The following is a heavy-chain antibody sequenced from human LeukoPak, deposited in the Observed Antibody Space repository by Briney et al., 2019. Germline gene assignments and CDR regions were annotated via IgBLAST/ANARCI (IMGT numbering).Heavy chain of an antibody. V-gene: IGHV4-39*01. J-gene: IGHJ5*02. Sequence: SETLSLTCTVSGVSISTRTYYWAWIRQPPGKGLEWIGSIYYTGNTNYNPSLKSRVTISVDTSKNQFSLKVTSVTAADTAVYYCASQGDTSSWYNWFDPWGQGTLVTVST. CDR1: GVSISTRTYY. CDR2: IYYTGNT. D-gene: IGHD6-13*01. CDR3: ASQGDTSSWYNWFDP.